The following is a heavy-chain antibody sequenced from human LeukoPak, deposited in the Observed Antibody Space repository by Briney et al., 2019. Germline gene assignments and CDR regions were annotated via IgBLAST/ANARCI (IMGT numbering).Heavy chain of an antibody. CDR2: ISSSGGTT. D-gene: IGHD5-18*01. CDR3: ARKPNSDVR. CDR1: GFTFGSYE. J-gene: IGHJ4*02. Sequence: SGGSLRLSCAASGFTFGSYEMNWVRQPPGKALVWLSFISSSGGTTDYADSVRGRFTISRDNAKNSLYLQMSSLRAEDTGVYYCARKPNSDVRWGQGTLVTVSS. V-gene: IGHV3-48*03.